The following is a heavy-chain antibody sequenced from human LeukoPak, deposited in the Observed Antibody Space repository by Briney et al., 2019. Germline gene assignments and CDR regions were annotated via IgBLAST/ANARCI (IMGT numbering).Heavy chain of an antibody. CDR3: AKDFISSGYYPRVAFDI. CDR1: GFTFSSYG. J-gene: IGHJ3*02. CDR2: IPYDGSNK. V-gene: IGHV3-30*02. Sequence: GGSLRLSCAASGFTFSSYGMHWVRQAPGKGLEWVSFIPYDGSNKYYADSVKGRFTISRDNSKNTLYLQMNSLRAEDTAVYYCAKDFISSGYYPRVAFDIGGQGTMVTVS. D-gene: IGHD3-22*01.